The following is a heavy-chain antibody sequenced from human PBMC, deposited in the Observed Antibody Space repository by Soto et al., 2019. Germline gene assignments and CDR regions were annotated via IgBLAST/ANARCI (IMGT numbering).Heavy chain of an antibody. D-gene: IGHD5-12*01. CDR3: ARDWEEMATIGPFGY. J-gene: IGHJ4*02. CDR2: IIPIFGTA. Sequence: QVQLVQSGAEVKKPGSSVKVSCKASGGTFSSYALSWVRQAPGQGLEWMGGIIPIFGTANYAQKFQGRVTITADESTSTAYMELSSLRSEDTAVYYCARDWEEMATIGPFGYWGQGTLVTGSS. V-gene: IGHV1-69*01. CDR1: GGTFSSYA.